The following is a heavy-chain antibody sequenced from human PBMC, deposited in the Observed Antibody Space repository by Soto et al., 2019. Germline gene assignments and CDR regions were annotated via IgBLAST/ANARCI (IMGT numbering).Heavy chain of an antibody. CDR2: IYYSGST. Sequence: SETLSLTCTASGGSISSSSYYWGWIRQPPGKGLEWIGSIYYSGSTYYNPSLKSRVTISVDTSKNQFSLKLSSVTAADTAVYYCARQTFDRVNWFDPWGQGTLVNVSS. J-gene: IGHJ5*02. V-gene: IGHV4-39*01. CDR1: GGSISSSSYY. CDR3: ARQTFDRVNWFDP.